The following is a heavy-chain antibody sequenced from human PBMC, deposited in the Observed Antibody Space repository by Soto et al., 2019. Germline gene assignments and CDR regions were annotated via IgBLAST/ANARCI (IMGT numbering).Heavy chain of an antibody. Sequence: EVQLLESGGGLVQPGGSLRLSCAASRFTFSTYAMSWVRQAPGKGLEWVSSVSGSGGSTYYADSVKGRFTVSRDDSKNTLYLQMNSLRAEDTAVYYCAKAPIYENSYYYYYYFDYWGQGTLVTVSS. CDR1: RFTFSTYA. D-gene: IGHD3-22*01. J-gene: IGHJ4*02. CDR3: AKAPIYENSYYYYYYFDY. V-gene: IGHV3-23*01. CDR2: VSGSGGST.